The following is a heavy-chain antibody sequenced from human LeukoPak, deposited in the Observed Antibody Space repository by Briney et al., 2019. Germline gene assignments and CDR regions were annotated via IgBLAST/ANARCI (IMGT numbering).Heavy chain of an antibody. Sequence: ASVKVSCKASGYTFTSYYMLWVRQAPGQGLEWMGIINPSGGSTSYAQKFQGRVTMTRDTSTSTVYMELSSLRSEDTAVYYCELSYLAFDIWGQGTMVTVSS. CDR1: GYTFTSYY. V-gene: IGHV1-46*01. CDR3: ELSYLAFDI. D-gene: IGHD1-26*01. CDR2: INPSGGST. J-gene: IGHJ3*02.